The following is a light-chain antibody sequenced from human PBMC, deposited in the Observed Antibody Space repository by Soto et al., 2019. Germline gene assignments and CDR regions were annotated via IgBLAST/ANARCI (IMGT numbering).Light chain of an antibody. CDR1: QGISNF. V-gene: IGKV1-9*01. CDR2: AAS. Sequence: IQLTQSPSSVSASVGDRVTITCRASQGISNFLAWYKKKPGKDPKLLIYAASTLQSGVPSRFSGIVSGTDFNLTISRLQTEDFATYEGQQLNSYTITFGQGTRLEIK. J-gene: IGKJ5*01. CDR3: QQLNSYTIT.